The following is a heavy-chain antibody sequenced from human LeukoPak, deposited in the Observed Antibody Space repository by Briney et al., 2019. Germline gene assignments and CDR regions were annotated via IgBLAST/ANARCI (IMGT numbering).Heavy chain of an antibody. CDR2: ISYDGSNK. Sequence: GGSLRLSCAASGFTFSSYAMHWVRQAPGKGLEWVAVISYDGSNKYYADSVKGRFTISRDNSKNTLYLQMNSLRAEDTAVYYCARELEQWLVTSNPLDIWGQGTMVTVSS. D-gene: IGHD6-19*01. CDR1: GFTFSSYA. CDR3: ARELEQWLVTSNPLDI. J-gene: IGHJ3*02. V-gene: IGHV3-30-3*01.